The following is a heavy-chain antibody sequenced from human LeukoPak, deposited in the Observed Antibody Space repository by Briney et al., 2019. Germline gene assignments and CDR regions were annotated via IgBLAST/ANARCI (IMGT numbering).Heavy chain of an antibody. CDR1: GGSFSGYY. CDR3: ARGLRGWCWFDP. CDR2: INHRGST. Sequence: PSETLSLTCAVYGGSFSGYYWSWIRQPPGKGREWIGEINHRGSTNYNPSLKGRVTISVDTSKNQCSLKLSSVTAADTAVYYCARGLRGWCWFDPWGQGTLVTVSS. D-gene: IGHD2-21*01. V-gene: IGHV4-34*01. J-gene: IGHJ5*02.